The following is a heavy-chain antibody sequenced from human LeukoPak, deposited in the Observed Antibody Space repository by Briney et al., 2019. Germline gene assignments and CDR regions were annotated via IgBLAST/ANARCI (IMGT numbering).Heavy chain of an antibody. Sequence: SETLSLTCAVYGESFRDFFWTWVRQPPGKGLEWIGEINDGGTTNYNPSLKSRVTISIDMSKNQFFLRMTSATAADTAVYYCARGLNGGSWFDPWGQGTLVTVSS. CDR2: INDGGTT. CDR1: GESFRDFF. J-gene: IGHJ5*02. D-gene: IGHD7-27*01. V-gene: IGHV4-34*01. CDR3: ARGLNGGSWFDP.